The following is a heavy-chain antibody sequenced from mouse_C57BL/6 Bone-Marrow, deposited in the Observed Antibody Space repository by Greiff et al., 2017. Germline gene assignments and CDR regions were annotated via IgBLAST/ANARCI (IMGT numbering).Heavy chain of an antibody. CDR3: ARRTGTWFAY. J-gene: IGHJ3*01. CDR1: GFSLTSYG. CDR2: IWSGGSK. V-gene: IGHV2-2*01. Sequence: VQLQQSGPGLVQPSQSLSITCTVSGFSLTSYGVHWVRQSPGKGLEWLGVIWSGGSKDYNAAFISRLSISKDNSKSQVFFKMNSLQADDTAIYYCARRTGTWFAYWGQGTLVTVSA. D-gene: IGHD4-1*01.